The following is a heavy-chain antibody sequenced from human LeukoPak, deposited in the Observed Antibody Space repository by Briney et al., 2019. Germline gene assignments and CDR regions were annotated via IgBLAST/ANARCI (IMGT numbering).Heavy chain of an antibody. J-gene: IGHJ4*02. CDR3: ARDGVGYSYGYSDY. D-gene: IGHD5-18*01. V-gene: IGHV4-38-2*02. Sequence: PSETLSPTCTVSGYSISSGYYWGWIRQPPGKGLEWIGSIYHSGSTYYNPSLKSRVTISVDTSKNQFSLKLSSVTAADTAVYYCARDGVGYSYGYSDYWGQGTLVTVSS. CDR2: IYHSGST. CDR1: GYSISSGYY.